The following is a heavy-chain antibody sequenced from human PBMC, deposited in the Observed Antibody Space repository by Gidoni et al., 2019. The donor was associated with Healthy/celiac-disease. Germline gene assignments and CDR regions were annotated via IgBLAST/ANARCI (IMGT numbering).Heavy chain of an antibody. CDR3: AKGGCSSTSCYNYYYYGMDV. J-gene: IGHJ6*02. Sequence: EVQLLESGGGLVQPGGSLRLSCAASGFTFSSYAMSWVRQAPGKGLGWVSAISGSSGSTYYADSVKGRFTISRDNSKNTLYLQMNSLRAEDTAVYYCAKGGCSSTSCYNYYYYGMDVWGQGTTVTVSS. V-gene: IGHV3-23*01. D-gene: IGHD2-2*02. CDR1: GFTFSSYA. CDR2: ISGSSGST.